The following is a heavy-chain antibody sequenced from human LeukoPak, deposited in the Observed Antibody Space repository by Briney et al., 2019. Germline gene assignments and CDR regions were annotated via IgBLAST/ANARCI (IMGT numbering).Heavy chain of an antibody. V-gene: IGHV3-30*02. Sequence: GGSLRLSCAASGFTFSSYSMNWVRQAPGRGLEWVAFIRYDGSKTHYGDSVKGRFTISRDNSKNTLYLQMNSLRPEDTAVYYCAKDLKGGNSDWFDPWGQGTLVTVSS. J-gene: IGHJ5*02. D-gene: IGHD4-23*01. CDR2: IRYDGSKT. CDR1: GFTFSSYS. CDR3: AKDLKGGNSDWFDP.